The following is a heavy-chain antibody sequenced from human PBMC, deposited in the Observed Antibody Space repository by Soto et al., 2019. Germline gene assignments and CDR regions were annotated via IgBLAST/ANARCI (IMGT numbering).Heavy chain of an antibody. Sequence: QVKLQESGPGLVKPSGTLSLTCAVSGGSINSNRWWTWVRQAPGKGLEWIGEIHDGGTTNYNLSLKSRVTLSIDESKYQFSLDMKSVSAADTAVYYCAGQWAAGYGAFDPWGQGILVTVSS. J-gene: IGHJ5*02. CDR1: GGSINSNRW. CDR2: IHDGGTT. V-gene: IGHV4-4*02. CDR3: AGQWAAGYGAFDP. D-gene: IGHD3-9*01.